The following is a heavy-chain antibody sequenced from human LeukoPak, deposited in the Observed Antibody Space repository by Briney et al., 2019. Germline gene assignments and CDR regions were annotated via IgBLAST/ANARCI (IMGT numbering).Heavy chain of an antibody. Sequence: SETLSLTCTVSGGSISSSSYSWGWIRQPPGKGLEWIGSIYYSGSTYYNPSLKSRVTISVDTSKNQFSLKLSSVTAADTAVYYCASKSVRYSSGWSPQGGNAFYYYYGMDVWGQGTTVTVSS. J-gene: IGHJ6*02. V-gene: IGHV4-39*01. D-gene: IGHD6-19*01. CDR1: GGSISSSSYS. CDR2: IYYSGST. CDR3: ASKSVRYSSGWSPQGGNAFYYYYGMDV.